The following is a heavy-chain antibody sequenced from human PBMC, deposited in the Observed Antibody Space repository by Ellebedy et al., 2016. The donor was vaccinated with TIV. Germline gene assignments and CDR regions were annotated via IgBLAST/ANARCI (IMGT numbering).Heavy chain of an antibody. CDR3: AKGDYYDSSVYYFDY. D-gene: IGHD3-22*01. Sequence: GESLKISXAASGFTFSSYLMSWVRQAPGKGLEWVANIKQDGSEKFYVDSVKGRFTISRDNARNSLYLQMNSLRAEDTAVYYCAKGDYYDSSVYYFDYWGQGTLVTVSS. J-gene: IGHJ4*02. V-gene: IGHV3-7*03. CDR2: IKQDGSEK. CDR1: GFTFSSYL.